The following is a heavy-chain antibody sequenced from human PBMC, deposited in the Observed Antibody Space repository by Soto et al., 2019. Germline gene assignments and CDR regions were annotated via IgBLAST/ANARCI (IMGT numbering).Heavy chain of an antibody. J-gene: IGHJ4*02. Sequence: QVQLQESGPGLVKPSGTLSLTCAVSGASFTSNDWWTWVRQPPGRGLEWIGEIYRTGSTNYNPSLKSRVTISLDKSENQFSLKVTSLTAADTAAYYCASRDPGTSVDYWGQGTLVTVSS. CDR1: GASFTSNDW. D-gene: IGHD1-7*01. CDR3: ASRDPGTSVDY. V-gene: IGHV4-4*02. CDR2: IYRTGST.